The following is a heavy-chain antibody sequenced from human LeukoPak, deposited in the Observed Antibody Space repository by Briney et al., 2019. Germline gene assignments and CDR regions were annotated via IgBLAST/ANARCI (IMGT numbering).Heavy chain of an antibody. V-gene: IGHV1-2*02. D-gene: IGHD2-2*01. CDR3: ARPLGSTSSPTTPRHYYYYMDV. Sequence: ASVKVSCKASGYTFTGYYMHWVRQAPGQGLEWMGWINPNSGGTNYAQKFQGRVTMTRDTSISTAYMELSRLRSDDTAVYYCARPLGSTSSPTTPRHYYYYMDVWGKGTTVTVSS. CDR1: GYTFTGYY. J-gene: IGHJ6*03. CDR2: INPNSGGT.